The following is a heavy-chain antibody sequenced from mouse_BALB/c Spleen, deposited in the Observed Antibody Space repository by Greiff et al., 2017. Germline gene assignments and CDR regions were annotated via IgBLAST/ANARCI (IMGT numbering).Heavy chain of an antibody. J-gene: IGHJ2*01. CDR1: GFTFSSYA. D-gene: IGHD2-3*01. V-gene: IGHV5-9-4*01. CDR3: ARGGDGCFDY. Sequence: EVKVVESGGGLVKPGGSLKLSCAASGFTFSSYAMSWVRQSPEKRLEWVAEISSGGSYTHYPDTVTGRFTISRDNAKNTLYLEMSSLRSEDTAMYYCARGGDGCFDYWGQGTTLTVSS. CDR2: ISSGGSYT.